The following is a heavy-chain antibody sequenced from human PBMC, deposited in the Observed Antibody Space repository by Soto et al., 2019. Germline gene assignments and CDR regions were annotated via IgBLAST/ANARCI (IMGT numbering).Heavy chain of an antibody. CDR3: ARQEAAAGAYYYYGMDV. CDR1: GYTFSSYG. J-gene: IGHJ6*02. CDR2: ISAYNGNT. V-gene: IGHV1-18*01. D-gene: IGHD6-13*01. Sequence: SVEVSCKASGYTFSSYGISWVRQAPGQGLEWMGWISAYNGNTNYAQKLQGRVTMTTDTSTSTAYMELRSLRSDDTAVYYCARQEAAAGAYYYYGMDVWGQGTTVTVSS.